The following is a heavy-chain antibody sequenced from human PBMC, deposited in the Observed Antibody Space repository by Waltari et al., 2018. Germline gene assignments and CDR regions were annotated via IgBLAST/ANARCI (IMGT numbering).Heavy chain of an antibody. CDR1: GLSFTGYW. D-gene: IGHD3-22*01. CDR3: ARATYYYDDSGRGAFDI. CDR2: IRQDVSEK. V-gene: IGHV3-7*01. J-gene: IGHJ3*02. Sequence: EGQLVESGGGFVQPGGALRLSCEASGLSFTGYWMSWVRQAPGKGLEWVTNIRQDVSEKNFVVSVKGRFPVSRDNAKKSLFREMNSLRGEDTSVYYCARATYYYDDSGRGAFDIWGQGTRVTVSS.